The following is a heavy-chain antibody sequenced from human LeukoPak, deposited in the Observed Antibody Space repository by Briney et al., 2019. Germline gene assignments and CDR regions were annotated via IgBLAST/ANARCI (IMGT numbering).Heavy chain of an antibody. V-gene: IGHV3-21*01. D-gene: IGHD3-22*01. CDR3: ARGVYDSSGYLDY. CDR2: ISSSSSYI. CDR1: GFTFSSYS. Sequence: GGSLRLSCAASGFTFSSYSMNWVRQAPGKGLEWVSSISSSSSYIYYADSVKGRFTISRDNAKNSLYLQMNSLRAEDTAVYYCARGVYDSSGYLDYWGQGTLVTVSS. J-gene: IGHJ4*02.